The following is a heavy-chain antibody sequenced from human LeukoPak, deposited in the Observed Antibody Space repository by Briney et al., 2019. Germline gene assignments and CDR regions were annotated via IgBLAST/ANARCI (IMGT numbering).Heavy chain of an antibody. V-gene: IGHV6-1*01. CDR1: GDSVSSNIAA. J-gene: IGHJ3*02. Sequence: SQTLSLTCVISGDSVSSNIAAWTWIRQSPSRGLEWLGRTYYGSRWFYEYAVSVKGRITINLDTSQNQLSLEMNSVIPEDKAVYYCDRDLVVAGGGNAFDIWGKGTMVTVSS. D-gene: IGHD6-13*01. CDR3: DRDLVVAGGGNAFDI. CDR2: TYYGSRWFY.